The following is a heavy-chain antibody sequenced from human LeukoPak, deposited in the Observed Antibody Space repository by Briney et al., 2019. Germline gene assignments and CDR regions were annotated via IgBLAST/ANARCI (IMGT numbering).Heavy chain of an antibody. CDR3: ARVGYDSSGYYNEGDAFDI. J-gene: IGHJ3*02. CDR1: GGSFSGYY. D-gene: IGHD3-22*01. V-gene: IGHV4-34*01. Sequence: SETLSLTCAVYGGSFSGYYWSWIRQPPGKGLEWIGEINHSGSTNYNPSLKSRVTISVDTSKNQFSLKLSSVTAADTAVYYCARVGYDSSGYYNEGDAFDIWGQGTMVTVSS. CDR2: INHSGST.